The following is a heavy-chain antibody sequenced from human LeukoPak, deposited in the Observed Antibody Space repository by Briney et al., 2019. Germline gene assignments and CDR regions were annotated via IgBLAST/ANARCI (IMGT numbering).Heavy chain of an antibody. D-gene: IGHD4-11*01. CDR1: GFTFSSYA. V-gene: IGHV3-23*01. Sequence: PGGSLRLSCAASGFTFSSYAMSRVRQAPGKGLEWVSAISGSGGSTYYADSVKGRFAISRDNSKNTLYLQMNSLRAEDTAVYYCAKGATVTPFYFDYWGQGTLVTVSS. CDR3: AKGATVTPFYFDY. CDR2: ISGSGGST. J-gene: IGHJ4*02.